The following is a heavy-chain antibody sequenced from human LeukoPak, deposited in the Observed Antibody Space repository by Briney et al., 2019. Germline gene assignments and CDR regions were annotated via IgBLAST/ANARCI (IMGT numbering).Heavy chain of an antibody. V-gene: IGHV3-23*01. D-gene: IGHD5-12*01. CDR1: GFTFSSYA. J-gene: IGHJ4*02. CDR3: ARRFATIGRFLDY. Sequence: PGGSLRLSCAASGFTFSSYAMSWVRQAPGKGLEWVSAISGSGDSTYYADSVKGRFTISRDNAKNSLYLQMNSLRAEDTAVYYCARRFATIGRFLDYWGQGTLVTVSS. CDR2: ISGSGDST.